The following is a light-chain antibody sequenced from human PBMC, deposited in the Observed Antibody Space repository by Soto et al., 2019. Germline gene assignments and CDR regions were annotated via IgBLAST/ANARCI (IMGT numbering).Light chain of an antibody. CDR1: QSVSSN. J-gene: IGKJ1*01. V-gene: IGKV3D-15*01. CDR2: QTS. Sequence: IEMTESPATLSVSPGERATLSCRASQSVSSNLVWYQQKPGQAPRLLIYQTSIRAAGIPARFSASGSGTEFTLNISGLQSEDCAVYYCQQYNNWPGTFGRGTKVDIK. CDR3: QQYNNWPGT.